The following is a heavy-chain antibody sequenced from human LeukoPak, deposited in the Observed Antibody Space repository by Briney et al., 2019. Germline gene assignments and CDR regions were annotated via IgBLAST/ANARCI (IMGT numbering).Heavy chain of an antibody. V-gene: IGHV3-74*01. Sequence: GGSLRLSCAASGFTFDDYGMSWVRQAPGKGLVWVSRISSDGSSTSYADSVKGRFTISRDNAKNTLYLQMNSLRAEDTAVYYCARGRGDYVWGSYPDFDYWGQGTLVTVSS. CDR2: ISSDGSST. J-gene: IGHJ4*02. D-gene: IGHD3-16*02. CDR3: ARGRGDYVWGSYPDFDY. CDR1: GFTFDDYG.